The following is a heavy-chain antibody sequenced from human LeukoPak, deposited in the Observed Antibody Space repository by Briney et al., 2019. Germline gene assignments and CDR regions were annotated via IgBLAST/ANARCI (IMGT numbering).Heavy chain of an antibody. V-gene: IGHV3-64*01. D-gene: IGHD2/OR15-2a*01. Sequence: PGGSLRLSCAASGFTFSRYVMHWVRQAPGKGLEYVSGISSNGGTTYYANSVEGRFTISRDNSKNTLSLQMGSLRVEDMAVYYCARGRIIRGTSSSYYGMDVWGQGTTVTVSS. CDR2: ISSNGGTT. CDR1: GFTFSRYV. J-gene: IGHJ6*02. CDR3: ARGRIIRGTSSSYYGMDV.